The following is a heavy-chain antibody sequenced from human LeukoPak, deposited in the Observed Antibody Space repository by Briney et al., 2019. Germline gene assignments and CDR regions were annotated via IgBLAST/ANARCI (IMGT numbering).Heavy chain of an antibody. V-gene: IGHV3-33*01. D-gene: IGHD3-22*01. Sequence: PGRSLRLSCAASGFTFSSYGMHWVRQAPGKGLEWVAVIWYDGSNKYYADSVKGRFTISRDNSKNTLYLQMNSLRAEDTAVYYCASDYYDSSGYYSYAFDIWGKGTMVTVSS. CDR3: ASDYYDSSGYYSYAFDI. J-gene: IGHJ3*02. CDR2: IWYDGSNK. CDR1: GFTFSSYG.